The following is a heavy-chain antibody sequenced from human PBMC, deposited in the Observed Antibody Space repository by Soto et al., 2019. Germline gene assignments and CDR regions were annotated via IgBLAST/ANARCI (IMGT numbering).Heavy chain of an antibody. CDR2: FDPEDGET. CDR3: ARADYYDSSGFYYDC. J-gene: IGHJ4*02. D-gene: IGHD3-22*01. Sequence: ASVKVSCKVSGYTLTELSMHWVRQAPGKGREWMGGFDPEDGETIYAQKFQGRVTMTRDTSTSTVYMELSSLRSEDTAVYFCARADYYDSSGFYYDCWGQGTLVTVSS. CDR1: GYTLTELS. V-gene: IGHV1-24*01.